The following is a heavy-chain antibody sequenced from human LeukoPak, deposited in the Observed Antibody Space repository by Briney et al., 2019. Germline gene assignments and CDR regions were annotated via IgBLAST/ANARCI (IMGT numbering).Heavy chain of an antibody. CDR1: GFTFSTYV. D-gene: IGHD3-22*01. Sequence: PGGSLRLSCAASGFTFSTYVMSWVRQAPGKGLEWVSAISGSGGSTYYADSVKGRFTISRDNSKNTLYLQMNSLRAEDTAVYYCAKYSSSGYYFGYWGQGTLVTVSS. CDR2: ISGSGGST. V-gene: IGHV3-23*01. CDR3: AKYSSSGYYFGY. J-gene: IGHJ4*02.